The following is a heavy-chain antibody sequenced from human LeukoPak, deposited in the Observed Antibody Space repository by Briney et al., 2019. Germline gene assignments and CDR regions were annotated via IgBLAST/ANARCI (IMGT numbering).Heavy chain of an antibody. CDR2: ISWNSGSI. D-gene: IGHD2-2*01. Sequence: GGSLRLSCAASGFTFDDYAMHWVRQAPGKGLEWVSVISWNSGSIGYADSVKGRFTISRDNAKNSLYLQMNSLRAEDTALYYCAIGYCSSTSCYKFYYYYGMDVRGQGTTVTVSS. V-gene: IGHV3-9*01. CDR1: GFTFDDYA. J-gene: IGHJ6*02. CDR3: AIGYCSSTSCYKFYYYYGMDV.